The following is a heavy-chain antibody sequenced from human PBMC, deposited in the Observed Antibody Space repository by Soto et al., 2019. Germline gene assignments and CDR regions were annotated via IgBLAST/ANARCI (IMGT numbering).Heavy chain of an antibody. Sequence: QVQLVESGGGVVQPGRSLRLSCAASGFTFSSYAMHWVRQAPGKGLEWVAVISYDGSNKYYADSVKGRFTISRDNSKNTLYLQMNSLRAEDTAVYYCARAQFTGYYYYGMDVWGQGTTGTVSS. CDR1: GFTFSSYA. J-gene: IGHJ6*02. CDR3: ARAQFTGYYYYGMDV. D-gene: IGHD3-16*01. CDR2: ISYDGSNK. V-gene: IGHV3-30-3*01.